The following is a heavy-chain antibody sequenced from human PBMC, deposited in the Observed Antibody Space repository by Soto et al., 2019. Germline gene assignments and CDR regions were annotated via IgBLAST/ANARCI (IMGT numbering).Heavy chain of an antibody. CDR1: GGSFSGYY. CDR2: INHSGST. D-gene: IGHD6-19*01. Sequence: SETLSLTCAVYGGSFSGYYWSWIRQPPGKGLEWIGEINHSGSTNYNPSLKSRVTISVDTSKNQFSLKLSSVTAADTAVYYCARTPRSIAVAGSLGRSYYFDYWGQGTLVNVSS. V-gene: IGHV4-34*01. CDR3: ARTPRSIAVAGSLGRSYYFDY. J-gene: IGHJ4*02.